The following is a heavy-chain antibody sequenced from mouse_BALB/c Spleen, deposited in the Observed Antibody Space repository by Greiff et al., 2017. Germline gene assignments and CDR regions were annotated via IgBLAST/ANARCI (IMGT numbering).Heavy chain of an antibody. CDR3: TRDGYGYFSYAMDY. V-gene: IGHV5-6-4*01. CDR2: ISSGGSYT. J-gene: IGHJ4*01. Sequence: EVKVEESGGGLVKPGGSLKLSCAASGFTFSSYTMSWVRQTPEKRLEWVATISSGGSYTYYPDSVKGRFTISRDNAKNTLYLQMSSLKSEDTAMYYCTRDGYGYFSYAMDYWGQGTSVTVSS. D-gene: IGHD1-2*01. CDR1: GFTFSSYT.